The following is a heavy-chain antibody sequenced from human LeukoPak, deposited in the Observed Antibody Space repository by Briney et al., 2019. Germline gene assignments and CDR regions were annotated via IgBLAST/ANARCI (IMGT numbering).Heavy chain of an antibody. CDR2: IHYSGTT. J-gene: IGHJ6*03. CDR3: ARHLYDSSGYYYDYFYYYMDV. V-gene: IGHV4-39*01. D-gene: IGHD3-22*01. CDR1: GGSISSSSYY. Sequence: SETLSLTCTVSGGSISSSSYYCGWIRRPPGEGLEWIVSIHYSGTTYYNPSLKSRVTISVATSKNQFSLNLSSVTAADTAVYYCARHLYDSSGYYYDYFYYYMDVWGKGTTVTVSS.